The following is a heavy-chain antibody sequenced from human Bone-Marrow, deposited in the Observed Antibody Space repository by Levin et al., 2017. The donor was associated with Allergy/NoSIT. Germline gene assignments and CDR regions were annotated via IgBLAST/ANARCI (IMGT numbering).Heavy chain of an antibody. V-gene: IGHV3-53*01. D-gene: IGHD6-6*01. CDR2: LYTGDFGDIT. J-gene: IGHJ4*02. CDR3: ARGPPTPLVRPTYFDS. Sequence: TGGSLRLSCAASDFSVTSNSVTWVRQAPGKGLEWVSFLYTGDFGDITYYADSVKCRFAISRDSSVGPLFLQMDSLRVEDTAIYYCARGPPTPLVRPTYFDSWGQGTLVIVSS. CDR1: DFSVTSNS.